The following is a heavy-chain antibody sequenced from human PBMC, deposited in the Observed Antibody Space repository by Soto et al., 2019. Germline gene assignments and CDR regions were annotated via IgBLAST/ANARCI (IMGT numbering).Heavy chain of an antibody. Sequence: SETLSLTCAVYGGSFSGCYWSWIRQPPGKGLEWIGEINHSGSTNYNPSLKSRVTISADTSKNQFSLKLSSVTAADTAVYYCARVSAGTGKSNYYYYGMDVWGQGTTVTVSS. CDR3: ARVSAGTGKSNYYYYGMDV. D-gene: IGHD6-13*01. J-gene: IGHJ6*02. CDR1: GGSFSGCY. CDR2: INHSGST. V-gene: IGHV4-34*01.